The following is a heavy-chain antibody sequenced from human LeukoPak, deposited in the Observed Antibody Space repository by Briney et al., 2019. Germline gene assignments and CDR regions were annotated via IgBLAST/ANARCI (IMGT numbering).Heavy chain of an antibody. Sequence: PGRSLRLSCAASGFTFDDYAMHWVRQAPGKGLEWVSGISWNSGSIGYADSVKGRFTISRDNAKNSLYLQMNSLRAEDTALYYCAKASWVSNADAVLWGQGTVVTVSS. D-gene: IGHD6-13*01. J-gene: IGHJ4*02. CDR3: AKASWVSNADAVL. CDR2: ISWNSGSI. CDR1: GFTFDDYA. V-gene: IGHV3-9*01.